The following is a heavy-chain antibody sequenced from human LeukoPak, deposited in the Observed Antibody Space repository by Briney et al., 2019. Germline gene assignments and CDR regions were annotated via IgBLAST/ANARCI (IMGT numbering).Heavy chain of an antibody. CDR3: ARSRGGFGDYGSWFDP. J-gene: IGHJ5*02. CDR2: THNSGTT. D-gene: IGHD4-17*01. V-gene: IGHV4-59*01. CDR1: GGSISSFF. Sequence: SETLSLTCTVSGGSISSFFWNWIRQPPGKGLEWIGFTHNSGTTNYNPSLKSRVTMSLDTSKNQFSLKLTSVTAADTAFYYCARSRGGFGDYGSWFDPWGQGTLVTVSS.